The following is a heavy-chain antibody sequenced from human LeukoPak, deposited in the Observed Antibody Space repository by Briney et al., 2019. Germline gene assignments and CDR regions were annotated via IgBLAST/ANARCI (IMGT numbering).Heavy chain of an antibody. V-gene: IGHV4-59*01. CDR3: ARAHTYYDILTGYRPPWFDP. J-gene: IGHJ5*02. CDR1: GGSISSYY. CDR2: IYYSGST. Sequence: SETLSLTCTVSGGSISSYYWSWIRQPPGKGLEWIGYIYYSGSTNYNPSLKSRVTISVDTSKNQFSLKLSSVTAADTAVYYCARAHTYYDILTGYRPPWFDPWGQGTLVTVSS. D-gene: IGHD3-9*01.